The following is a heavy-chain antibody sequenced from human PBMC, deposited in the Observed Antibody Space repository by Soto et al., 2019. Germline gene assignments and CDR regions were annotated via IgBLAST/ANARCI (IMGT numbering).Heavy chain of an antibody. J-gene: IGHJ4*02. CDR1: GFTFSSYA. CDR3: AKEXGPHPQRLWEHSPPIDY. V-gene: IGHV3-23*01. CDR2: ISGSGGST. Sequence: PGGSLRLSCAASGFTFSSYAMSWVRQAPGKGLEWVSAISGSGGSTYYADSVKGRFTISRDNSKNTLYLQMNSLRAEDTAVYYCAKEXGPHPQRLWEHSPPIDYWGQGTLVTVSS. D-gene: IGHD1-26*01.